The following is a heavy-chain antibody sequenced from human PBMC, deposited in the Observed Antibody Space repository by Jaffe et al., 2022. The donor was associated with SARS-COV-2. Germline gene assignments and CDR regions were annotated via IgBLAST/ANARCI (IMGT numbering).Heavy chain of an antibody. CDR1: GFIVTDKY. CDR2: IYSGGDA. Sequence: EVQLVESGGGLIQPGGSLRLSCAASGFIVTDKYMNWVRQSPGKGLEWVSVIYSGGDAYYADSVKGRFTISRDISKNTLYLQMSSLRAEDTAVYICATCQGGCSSGRCSECYHYVMDVWGQGTTVTVSS. V-gene: IGHV3-53*01. J-gene: IGHJ6*02. D-gene: IGHD2-15*01. CDR3: ATCQGGCSSGRCSECYHYVMDV.